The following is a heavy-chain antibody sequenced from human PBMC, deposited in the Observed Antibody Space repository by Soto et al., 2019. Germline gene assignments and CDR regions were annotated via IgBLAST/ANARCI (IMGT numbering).Heavy chain of an antibody. V-gene: IGHV4-34*01. J-gene: IGHJ5*02. CDR2: INHSGST. D-gene: IGHD3-9*01. CDR1: GGSFSGYY. Sequence: SETLSLTCAVYGGSFSGYYWSWIRKPPGKGLEWIGEINHSGSTNYNPSLKSRVTISVDTSKNQFSLKLSSVTAADTAVYYCARGNVRYFDWLLLPYNWFDPWGQGTLVTVSS. CDR3: ARGNVRYFDWLLLPYNWFDP.